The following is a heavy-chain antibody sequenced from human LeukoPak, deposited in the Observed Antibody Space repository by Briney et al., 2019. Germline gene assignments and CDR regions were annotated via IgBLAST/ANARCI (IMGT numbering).Heavy chain of an antibody. J-gene: IGHJ5*02. CDR1: GYTFTSYY. Sequence: GASVKVSRKASGYTFTSYYMHWVRQAPGQGLEWMGIINPSGGSTSYAQKFQGRVTMTRDMSTSTVYMELSSLRSEDTAVYYCARDRYCSGGSCYWFDPWGQGTLVTVSS. CDR2: INPSGGST. CDR3: ARDRYCSGGSCYWFDP. D-gene: IGHD2-15*01. V-gene: IGHV1-46*01.